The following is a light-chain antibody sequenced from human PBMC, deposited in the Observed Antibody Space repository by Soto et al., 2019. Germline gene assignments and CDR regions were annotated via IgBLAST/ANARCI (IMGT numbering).Light chain of an antibody. CDR1: QSVSNY. Sequence: EIVLTQSPATLSLSPGERATLSCRASQSVSNYLAWYQQKPGQAPRLLIYDASNRATGIPARFSGSGSGTDFTLTISSLEPEDFAVYYCLQRSNWPLLTFGGGTKVEIK. CDR3: LQRSNWPLLT. CDR2: DAS. V-gene: IGKV3-11*01. J-gene: IGKJ4*01.